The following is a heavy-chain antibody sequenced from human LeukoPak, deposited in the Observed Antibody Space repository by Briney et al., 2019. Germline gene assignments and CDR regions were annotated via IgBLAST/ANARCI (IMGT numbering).Heavy chain of an antibody. Sequence: GGSLRLSCAASGFTFSSYAMSWVRQAPGKGLEWVSAISGSGGSTYYADSVKGRFTISRDNSKNTLYLQMNSLRAEDTALYYCAKDIGAGIAVAGIFDYWGQGTLVTVSS. D-gene: IGHD6-19*01. CDR3: AKDIGAGIAVAGIFDY. J-gene: IGHJ4*02. CDR1: GFTFSSYA. CDR2: ISGSGGST. V-gene: IGHV3-23*01.